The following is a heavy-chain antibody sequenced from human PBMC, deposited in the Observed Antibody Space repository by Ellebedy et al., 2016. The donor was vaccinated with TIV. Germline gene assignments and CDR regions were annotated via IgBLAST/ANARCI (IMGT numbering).Heavy chain of an antibody. CDR3: ARGVDYEFWTGYYKFDP. V-gene: IGHV3-30-3*01. D-gene: IGHD3-3*01. CDR2: ISYDGSIK. J-gene: IGHJ5*02. Sequence: PGGSLRLSCAASGFTFSSYAMDWVRQAPGKGLGWVAVISYDGSIKVYADSVKGRFTISRDNSKNTVYLQMNSLRAEDTAVYYCARGVDYEFWTGYYKFDPWGQGTLVTVYS. CDR1: GFTFSSYA.